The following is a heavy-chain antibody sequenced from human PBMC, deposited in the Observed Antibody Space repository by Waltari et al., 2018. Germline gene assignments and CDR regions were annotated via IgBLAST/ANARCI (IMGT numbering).Heavy chain of an antibody. CDR1: GSTFTDRH. Sequence: QVQLVQSGAEVRKPGASVKVSCKASGSTFTDRHLHWVRQAPGQGLEWMGWINPKSGDTDYPQKFQGRVTLTRDTSVSTAYMELSSLRSDDTAVYYCRCAIAGTSDYFDSWGQGTLVTVSS. CDR2: INPKSGDT. D-gene: IGHD1-26*01. J-gene: IGHJ4*02. V-gene: IGHV1-2*02. CDR3: RCAIAGTSDYFDS.